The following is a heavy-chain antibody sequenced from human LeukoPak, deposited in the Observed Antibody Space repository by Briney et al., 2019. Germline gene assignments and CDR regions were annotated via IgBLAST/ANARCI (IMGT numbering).Heavy chain of an antibody. CDR2: IYPGDSDT. V-gene: IGHV5-51*01. Sequence: GASLQISCQASGYSFMTYWIGWVRQMPGKGLEWMAIIYPGDSDTKYSPSFQDQVTISADKSINTAYLHWRSLKASDTAMYYCARFSMIDTFDIWGLGTVVTVSS. D-gene: IGHD3-22*01. CDR1: GYSFMTYW. CDR3: ARFSMIDTFDI. J-gene: IGHJ3*02.